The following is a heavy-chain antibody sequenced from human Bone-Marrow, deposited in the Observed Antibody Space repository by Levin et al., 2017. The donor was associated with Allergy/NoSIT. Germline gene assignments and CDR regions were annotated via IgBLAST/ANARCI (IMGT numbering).Heavy chain of an antibody. D-gene: IGHD3-22*01. Sequence: GGSLRLSCAASGFTFNNYAMHWVRQAPGKGLEWVSGISWNSGSLGYADSVKGRFTISRDNAQNSLYLQMNRLGVEDTALYYCARDSHYYFDSTNHWFDPWGQGTLVTVSS. CDR3: ARDSHYYFDSTNHWFDP. J-gene: IGHJ5*02. V-gene: IGHV3-9*01. CDR1: GFTFNNYA. CDR2: ISWNSGSL.